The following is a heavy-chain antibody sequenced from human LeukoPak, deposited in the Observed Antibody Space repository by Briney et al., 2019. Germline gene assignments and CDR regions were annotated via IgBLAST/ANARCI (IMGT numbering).Heavy chain of an antibody. Sequence: GGSLRLSCAASGFTFSSYGMHWVRQAPGKGLEWVAVISYDGSNKYYADSVKGRFTISRDNSKNTLYLQMNSLRAEDTAVYYCAREAVMPVAPVKIGTSDRPLYEYYGLDVWGQGTTVTVS. D-gene: IGHD1/OR15-1a*01. J-gene: IGHJ6*02. CDR3: AREAVMPVAPVKIGTSDRPLYEYYGLDV. V-gene: IGHV3-30*03. CDR2: ISYDGSNK. CDR1: GFTFSSYG.